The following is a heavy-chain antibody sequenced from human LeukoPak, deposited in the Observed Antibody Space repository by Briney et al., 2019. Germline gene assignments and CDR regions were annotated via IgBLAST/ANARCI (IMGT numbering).Heavy chain of an antibody. J-gene: IGHJ4*02. V-gene: IGHV4-59*12. D-gene: IGHD6-6*01. CDR3: ARRYSSSSLWAY. Sequence: SETLSLTCTVSGDSINSYYWSWIRQPPGKGLEWIGYIYYSGSTNYNPSLKSRVTISVDTSKNQFSLKLSSVTAADTAVYYCARRYSSSSLWAYWGQGTLVTVSS. CDR2: IYYSGST. CDR1: GDSINSYY.